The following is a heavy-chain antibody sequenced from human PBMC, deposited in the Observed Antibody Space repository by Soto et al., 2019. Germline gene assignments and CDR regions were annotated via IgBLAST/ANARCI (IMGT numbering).Heavy chain of an antibody. CDR1: GFTFSSYS. V-gene: IGHV3-21*01. J-gene: IGHJ4*02. CDR2: ISSSSSYI. Sequence: EVQLVESGGGLVKPGGSLRLSCAASGFTFSSYSMNWVRQAPGKGLEWVSSISSSSSYIYYADSVKGRFTISRDNAKSSLYLQMTSMRAEDTGVYDCARDQPGYSYGYGLGYWGQGTLVTVSS. CDR3: ARDQPGYSYGYGLGY. D-gene: IGHD5-18*01.